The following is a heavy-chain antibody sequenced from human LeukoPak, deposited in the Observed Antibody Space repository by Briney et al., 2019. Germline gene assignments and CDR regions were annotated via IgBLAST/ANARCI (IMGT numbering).Heavy chain of an antibody. CDR1: GYTFTSYG. CDR2: ISAYNGNT. CDR3: ARVGQWLTQGSFDY. Sequence: ASVKVSCKASGYTFTSYGTSWVRQAPGQGLEWMGWISAYNGNTNYAQKLQGRVTMTTDTSTSTAYMELRSLRSDDTAVYYCARVGQWLTQGSFDYWGQGTLVTVSS. V-gene: IGHV1-18*01. J-gene: IGHJ4*02. D-gene: IGHD6-19*01.